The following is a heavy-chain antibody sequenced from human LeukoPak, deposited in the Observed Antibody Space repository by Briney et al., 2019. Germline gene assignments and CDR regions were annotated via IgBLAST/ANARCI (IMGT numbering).Heavy chain of an antibody. Sequence: GGSLGLSCAVSGFTVSYNYMNWVRQAPGKGLEWVSDIYSGGNTYYADSVKGRFTISRDNSKNTLYLQMNSLRVEDTAVYYCASKLGSHCSGDRCHYYYYYMDVWGKGTTVTVSS. J-gene: IGHJ6*03. D-gene: IGHD2-15*01. CDR2: IYSGGNT. CDR1: GFTVSYNY. V-gene: IGHV3-53*01. CDR3: ASKLGSHCSGDRCHYYYYYMDV.